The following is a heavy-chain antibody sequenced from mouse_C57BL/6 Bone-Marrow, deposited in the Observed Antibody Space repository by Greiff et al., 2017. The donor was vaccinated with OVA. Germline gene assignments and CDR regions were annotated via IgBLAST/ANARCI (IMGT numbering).Heavy chain of an antibody. V-gene: IGHV2-5*01. CDR3: ATPIYDGYYRDYAIDY. CDR1: GFSLTSYG. CDR2: IWRGGST. D-gene: IGHD2-3*01. Sequence: VKLVESGPGLVQPSQSLSITCTVSGFSLTSYGVHWVRQSPGKGLEWLGVIWRGGSTDYNAAFMSRLSITKDNSKSQVFFKMNSLQADDTAIYYCATPIYDGYYRDYAIDYWGQGTSVTVSS. J-gene: IGHJ4*01.